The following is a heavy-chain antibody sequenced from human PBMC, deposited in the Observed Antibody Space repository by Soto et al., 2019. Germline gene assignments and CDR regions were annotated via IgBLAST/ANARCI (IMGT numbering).Heavy chain of an antibody. CDR1: GGSISSYY. Sequence: SETLSLTCTVSGGSISSYYWSWIRQPPGKGLEWIGYIYYSGSTNYNPSLKSRVTISVDTSKNQFSLKLSSVTAADTAVYYCARLNRYYYYMDAWGKGTTVPVSS. J-gene: IGHJ6*03. CDR3: ARLNRYYYYMDA. V-gene: IGHV4-59*08. CDR2: IYYSGST.